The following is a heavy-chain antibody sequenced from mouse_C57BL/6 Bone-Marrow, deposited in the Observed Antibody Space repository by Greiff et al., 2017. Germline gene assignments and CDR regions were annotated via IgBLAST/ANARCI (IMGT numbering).Heavy chain of an antibody. V-gene: IGHV1-55*01. J-gene: IGHJ2*01. CDR1: GYTFTSYW. CDR2: IYPGSGST. D-gene: IGHD2-5*01. CDR3: ARFRPYYSNYVGFPFDY. Sequence: VQLQQPGAELVKPGASVKMSCKASGYTFTSYWITWVKQRPGQGLEWIGDIYPGSGSTNYNEKFKSKATLTVDTSSSTAYMQLSSLTSEDSAVYYCARFRPYYSNYVGFPFDYWGQGTTLTVSS.